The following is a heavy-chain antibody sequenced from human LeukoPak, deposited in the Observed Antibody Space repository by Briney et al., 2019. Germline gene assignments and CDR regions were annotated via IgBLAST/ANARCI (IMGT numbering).Heavy chain of an antibody. D-gene: IGHD3-22*01. J-gene: IGHJ4*02. V-gene: IGHV3-21*01. Sequence: GGSLRLSCAASGFSFSNYNINWVRQAPGKGLEWVSSISTSSTYIFYADSVKGRFTISRGNAKNSLYLQMNSLRADDTAVYYCATGKHYYDSSGYYFYYFDYWGQGTLVTVSS. CDR3: ATGKHYYDSSGYYFYYFDY. CDR2: ISTSSTYI. CDR1: GFSFSNYN.